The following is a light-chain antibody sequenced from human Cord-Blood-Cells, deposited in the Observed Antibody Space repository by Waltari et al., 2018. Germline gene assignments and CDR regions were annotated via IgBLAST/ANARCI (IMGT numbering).Light chain of an antibody. CDR3: QQYDSTPPLT. CDR1: QSVNSSY. J-gene: IGKJ4*01. V-gene: IGKV3-20*01. CDR2: GAS. Sequence: EIVLTQSRGTLSLSPGERATLSCRASQSVNSSYLAWYQQKPGQAPRLLISGASSSATGIPDRFSGSGSETDFTLTISRLEPEDFAVYYCQQYDSTPPLTFGGGTKVEIK.